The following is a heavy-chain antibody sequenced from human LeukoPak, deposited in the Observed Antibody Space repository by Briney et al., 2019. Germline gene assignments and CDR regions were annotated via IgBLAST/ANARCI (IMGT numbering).Heavy chain of an antibody. J-gene: IGHJ1*01. CDR3: ARYSESGDLGLHH. D-gene: IGHD3-10*01. CDR1: GLTLSSYA. CDR2: ISKNGGST. V-gene: IGHV3-64*01. Sequence: PGESLRLSCAALGLTLSSYAIYWVRQAPGKGLEYVSGISKNGGSTDYANSVKGRFTISRDNSKNMLYLQMGSLRAEDMGVYFCARYSESGDLGLHHWGQGTLVTVSS.